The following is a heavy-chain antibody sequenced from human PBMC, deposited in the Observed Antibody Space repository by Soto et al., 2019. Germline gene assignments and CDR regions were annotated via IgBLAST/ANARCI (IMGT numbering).Heavy chain of an antibody. CDR3: ARLVFHCLRGSCDDYSFYGLDV. V-gene: IGHV4-39*01. CDR1: GGSISSTDHY. CDR2: IYFAGST. Sequence: SETLSLTCTASGGSISSTDHYWGWVRQPPGKGLEWLGSIYFAGSTFHNPALKSRATISVDTSRNQFSLRLTTVTASDTAVYYCARLVFHCLRGSCDDYSFYGLDVWGQGTTVTVSS. D-gene: IGHD2-15*01. J-gene: IGHJ6*02.